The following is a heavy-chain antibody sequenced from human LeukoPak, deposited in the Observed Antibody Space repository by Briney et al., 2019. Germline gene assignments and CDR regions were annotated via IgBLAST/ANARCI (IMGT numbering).Heavy chain of an antibody. J-gene: IGHJ4*02. CDR3: ARPRSYDSSGYYFHYFDY. CDR1: GYTFTSYY. V-gene: IGHV1-46*03. Sequence: ASVKVSCKASGYTFTSYYMHWVRQAPGQGLEWMGIINPSGGSTSYAQKFQGRVTMTRDTSTSTDYMELSSLRSEDTAVYYCARPRSYDSSGYYFHYFDYWGQGTLVTVSS. CDR2: INPSGGST. D-gene: IGHD3-22*01.